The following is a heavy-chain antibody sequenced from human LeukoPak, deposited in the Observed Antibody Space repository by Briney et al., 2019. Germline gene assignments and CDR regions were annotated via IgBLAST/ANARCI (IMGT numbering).Heavy chain of an antibody. Sequence: GASVKVSCKTSGYTFTGHFIHWVRQAPGQGLEWMGWSNPNSGDTNYAQKFQGRVTMTRDTSISTAYMELSRVTSDDTAVYYCAREYSRYSGTYYDYWGQGTLVTVPS. J-gene: IGHJ4*02. CDR3: AREYSRYSGTYYDY. CDR1: GYTFTGHF. D-gene: IGHD5-12*01. CDR2: SNPNSGDT. V-gene: IGHV1-2*02.